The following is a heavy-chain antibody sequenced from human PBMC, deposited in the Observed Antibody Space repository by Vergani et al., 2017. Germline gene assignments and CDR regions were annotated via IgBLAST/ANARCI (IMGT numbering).Heavy chain of an antibody. CDR3: ARGQWELPNNFDY. D-gene: IGHD1-26*01. CDR1: GGSISSYY. CDR2: IYYSGST. Sequence: QVQLQESGPGLVKPSETLSLTCTVSGGSISSYYWSWIRQPPGKGLEWIGYIYYSGSTNYNPSLKSRVTISVDTSKNQFSLKLISVTAADTAVYYCARGQWELPNNFDYWGQGTLVTVSS. V-gene: IGHV4-59*01. J-gene: IGHJ4*02.